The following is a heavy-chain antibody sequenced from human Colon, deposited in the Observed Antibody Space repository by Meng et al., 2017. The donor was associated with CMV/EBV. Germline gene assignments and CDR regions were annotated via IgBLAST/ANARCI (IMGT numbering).Heavy chain of an antibody. V-gene: IGHV3-9*01. Sequence: GGSLTLSCVASGFTFDDYAMHWVRQRPEKGLEWVSGITWNGGRTDYADSVKGRFTISSDNGKNSLNLQMDNLIVEDTGFYYCTRDHNYPGISPVVKTFDAWGQGTMVTVAS. CDR2: ITWNGGRT. D-gene: IGHD5-24*01. J-gene: IGHJ5*02. CDR3: TRDHNYPGISPVVKTFDA. CDR1: GFTFDDYA.